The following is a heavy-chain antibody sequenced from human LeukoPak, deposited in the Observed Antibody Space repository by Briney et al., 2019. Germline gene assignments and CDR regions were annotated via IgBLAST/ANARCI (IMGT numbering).Heavy chain of an antibody. CDR3: ARGAGFGELFRRGDNWFDP. CDR1: GGSISSYY. J-gene: IGHJ5*02. Sequence: SETLSLTCTVSGGSISSYYWSWIRQPPGKGLEWIGYIYYTGSTNYNPSLKSRVTISVDTSKNQSSLKLNSVTAADTAVYYCARGAGFGELFRRGDNWFDPWGQGTLVTVSS. V-gene: IGHV4-59*01. CDR2: IYYTGST. D-gene: IGHD3-10*01.